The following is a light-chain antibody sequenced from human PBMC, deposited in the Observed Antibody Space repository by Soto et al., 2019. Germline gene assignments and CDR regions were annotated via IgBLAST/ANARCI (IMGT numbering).Light chain of an antibody. CDR3: SSYTRNSTVV. V-gene: IGLV2-14*01. CDR1: SSDVGGYNY. J-gene: IGLJ2*01. CDR2: EVT. Sequence: QSVLTQPASVSGSPGQSITISCTGTSSDVGGYNYVSWYQQHPGKAPKLMIYEVTNRPSGVSNRFSGSKSGNTASLTISGLQAEDDTHYYCSSYTRNSTVVFGGGTKLTVL.